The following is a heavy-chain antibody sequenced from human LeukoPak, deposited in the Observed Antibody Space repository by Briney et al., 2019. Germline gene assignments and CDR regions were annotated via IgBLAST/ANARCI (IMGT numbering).Heavy chain of an antibody. CDR2: ISSSSSTI. Sequence: GGSLRLSCAASGFTFSSYSMNWVRQAPGKGLEWVSYISSSSSTIYYADSVKGRFTISRDNAKNSLDPQMSSLRAEDTGVYYCARSSSDVWGQGTTVTVSS. V-gene: IGHV3-48*01. J-gene: IGHJ6*02. CDR3: ARSSSDV. D-gene: IGHD6-6*01. CDR1: GFTFSSYS.